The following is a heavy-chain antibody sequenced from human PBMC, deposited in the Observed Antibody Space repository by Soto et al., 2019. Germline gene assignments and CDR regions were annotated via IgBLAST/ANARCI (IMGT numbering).Heavy chain of an antibody. D-gene: IGHD3-10*01. V-gene: IGHV4-38-2*01. CDR3: ARVGGYGMDV. J-gene: IGHJ6*02. CDR1: GCSISSGYY. CDR2: IYHSGST. Sequence: SETLSLTCAVSGCSISSGYYWGWIRQPPGKGLEWIGSIYHSGSTYNNPSLKSRVTISVDTSKNQFSLKLSSVTAADTAVYYCARVGGYGMDVWGQGTTVTVSS.